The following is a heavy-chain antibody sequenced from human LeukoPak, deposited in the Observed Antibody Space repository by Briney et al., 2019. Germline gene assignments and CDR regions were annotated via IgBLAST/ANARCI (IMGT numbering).Heavy chain of an antibody. Sequence: GGSLRLSCAASGFTFSSYWMSWVHQAPGKGLEWVANIKQDGSEKYYVDSVKGRFTISRDNAKNSLYLQMNSLRAEDTAVYYCARDPYDYGDYFDYWGQGTLVTVSS. D-gene: IGHD4-17*01. J-gene: IGHJ4*02. V-gene: IGHV3-7*03. CDR2: IKQDGSEK. CDR3: ARDPYDYGDYFDY. CDR1: GFTFSSYW.